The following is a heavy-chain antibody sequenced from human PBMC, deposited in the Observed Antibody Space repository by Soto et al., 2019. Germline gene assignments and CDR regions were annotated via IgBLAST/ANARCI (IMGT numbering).Heavy chain of an antibody. CDR2: IIPIFGTA. Sequence: QVQLVQSGAEVKKPGSSVKVSCKASGGTFSSYAISWVRQAPGQGLEWMGGIIPIFGTANYAQKFQGRVTITADKATSTGYMELRRLRSEDTAVYYCATSIVGGRDYWGQGTLVTVSS. CDR3: ATSIVGGRDY. D-gene: IGHD1-26*01. V-gene: IGHV1-69*06. J-gene: IGHJ4*02. CDR1: GGTFSSYA.